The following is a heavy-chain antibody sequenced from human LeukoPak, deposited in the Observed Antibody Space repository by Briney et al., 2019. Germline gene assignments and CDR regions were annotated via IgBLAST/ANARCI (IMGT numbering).Heavy chain of an antibody. CDR3: ARGTDILTGYWLNNWFDP. CDR2: ISYDGSNK. J-gene: IGHJ5*02. D-gene: IGHD3-9*01. CDR1: GFTFSSYA. V-gene: IGHV3-30*04. Sequence: GGSLRLSCAASGFTFSSYAMHWVRQAPGKGLEWVAVISYDGSNKYYADSVKGRFTISRDNSKNTLYLQMNSLRAEDTAVYYCARGTDILTGYWLNNWFDPWGQGTLVTVSS.